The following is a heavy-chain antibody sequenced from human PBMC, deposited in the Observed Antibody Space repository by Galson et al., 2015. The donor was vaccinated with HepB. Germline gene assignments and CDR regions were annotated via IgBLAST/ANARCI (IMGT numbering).Heavy chain of an antibody. CDR1: GFTFSGSA. V-gene: IGHV3-73*01. CDR3: TRLGDLSGYRSR. Sequence: SLRLSCAASGFTFSGSAIHWVRQASGKGPEWIGRIKSKANNYATSYVPSLKGRFTISRDDSKNTAYLHMRSLKTEDTAVYYCTRLGDLSGYRSRWGQGTLVTVSS. J-gene: IGHJ4*02. CDR2: IKSKANNYAT. D-gene: IGHD2-2*01.